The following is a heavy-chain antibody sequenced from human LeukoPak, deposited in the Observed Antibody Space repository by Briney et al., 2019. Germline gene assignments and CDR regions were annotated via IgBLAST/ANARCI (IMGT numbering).Heavy chain of an antibody. CDR1: GFTFSSYG. V-gene: IGHV3-30*03. D-gene: IGHD3-3*01. Sequence: GGSLRLSCAASGFTFSSYGMHWVRQAPGKGLEWVAVISYDGSNKYYADSVKGRFTISRDNAKNSLYLQMNSLRAEDTALYYCARVLYYDFWSGSNYFDYWGQGTLVTVSS. CDR3: ARVLYYDFWSGSNYFDY. CDR2: ISYDGSNK. J-gene: IGHJ4*02.